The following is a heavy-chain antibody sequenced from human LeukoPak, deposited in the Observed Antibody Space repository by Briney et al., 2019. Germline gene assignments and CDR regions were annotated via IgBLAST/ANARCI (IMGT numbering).Heavy chain of an antibody. Sequence: GGSLRLSCVASGFIFRSCVMTWVRQAPGRGLEWVSGISSSGGTTYYADSVKGRFTISRDNSNNTLYPEMDSLRAEDTAVYYCAKDAPGSTIPIDYWGQGTLVTVSS. CDR2: ISSSGGTT. J-gene: IGHJ4*02. D-gene: IGHD5-24*01. CDR1: GFIFRSCV. V-gene: IGHV3-23*01. CDR3: AKDAPGSTIPIDY.